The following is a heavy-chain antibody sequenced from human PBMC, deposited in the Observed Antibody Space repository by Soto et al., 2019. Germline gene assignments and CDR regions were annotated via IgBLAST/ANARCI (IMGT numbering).Heavy chain of an antibody. D-gene: IGHD5-18*01. CDR1: GGSISSSNW. CDR2: IYHSGST. CDR3: ASAQRRYRYGPLHK. V-gene: IGHV4-4*02. Sequence: PSETLSLTCAVSGGSISSSNWWSWVRQPPGKGLEWIGEIYHSGSTNDNPSLKSRVTISVDKSKNQFSLKLSSVTAADTAVYYCASAQRRYRYGPLHKWGQGSMVTVSS. J-gene: IGHJ4*02.